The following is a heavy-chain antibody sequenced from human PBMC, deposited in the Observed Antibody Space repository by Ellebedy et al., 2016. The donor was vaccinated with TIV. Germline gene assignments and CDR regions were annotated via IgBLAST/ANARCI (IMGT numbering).Heavy chain of an antibody. V-gene: IGHV3-23*01. CDR2: ISGSGGST. Sequence: GESLKISXAASGFTFSSYAMSWVRQAPGKGLEWVSAISGSGGSTYYADSVKGRFTISRDNSKNTLYLQMNSLRAEDTAVYYCAKGLPLSGPYCYGMDVWGQGTTVTVSS. D-gene: IGHD3-16*01. CDR1: GFTFSSYA. CDR3: AKGLPLSGPYCYGMDV. J-gene: IGHJ6*02.